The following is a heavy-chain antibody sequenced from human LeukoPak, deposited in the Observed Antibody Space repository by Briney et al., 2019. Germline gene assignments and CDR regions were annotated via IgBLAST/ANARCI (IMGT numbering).Heavy chain of an antibody. V-gene: IGHV1-69*05. CDR3: ARAATNSIAAAGLDY. D-gene: IGHD6-13*01. Sequence: ASVKVSCKASGGTFSSYAISWVRQAPGQGLEWMGGIIPIFGTANYAQKFQGRVTITTDESTSTAYMELSSLRSEDTAVYYCARAATNSIAAAGLDYWGQGTLVTVSS. CDR2: IIPIFGTA. J-gene: IGHJ4*02. CDR1: GGTFSSYA.